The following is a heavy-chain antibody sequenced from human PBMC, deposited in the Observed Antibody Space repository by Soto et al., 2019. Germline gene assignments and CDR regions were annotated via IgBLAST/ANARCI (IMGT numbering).Heavy chain of an antibody. CDR2: IRSKANSYAT. V-gene: IGHV3-73*01. Sequence: EVQLVESGGGLVQPGGSLKLSCAASGFTFSGSAMHWVRQASGKGLEWVGRIRSKANSYATAYAASVKGWITISRDDSKLTAYLQMNNLKTEDTALYYCNRPRSSYDSSSWYDYWGQGTLVTVSS. D-gene: IGHD6-13*01. J-gene: IGHJ4*02. CDR1: GFTFSGSA. CDR3: NRPRSSYDSSSWYDY.